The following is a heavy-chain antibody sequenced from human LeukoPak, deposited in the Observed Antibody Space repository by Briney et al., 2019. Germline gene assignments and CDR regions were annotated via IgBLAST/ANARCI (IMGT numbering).Heavy chain of an antibody. CDR3: ARVGGYCSGGSCYQGWFDP. J-gene: IGHJ5*02. CDR1: GGSISSYY. CDR2: IHYSGST. Sequence: PSETLSLTCTVSGGSISSYYWSWIRQPPGKGLEWIGYIHYSGSTNYNPSLKSRVTISVDTSKNQFSLKLSSVTAADTAVYYCARVGGYCSGGSCYQGWFDPWGQGTLVTVSS. V-gene: IGHV4-59*01. D-gene: IGHD2-15*01.